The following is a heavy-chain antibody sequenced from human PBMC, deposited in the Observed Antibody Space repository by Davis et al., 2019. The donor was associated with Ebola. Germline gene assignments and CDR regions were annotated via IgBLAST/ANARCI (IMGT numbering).Heavy chain of an antibody. J-gene: IGHJ4*02. CDR1: GFTFSGSA. D-gene: IGHD1-1*01. Sequence: GESLKIPCAASGFTFSGSAMHLVPQASGKGLEWVGRIRSKANSYATAYAASVKGRFTISRDDSKNTAYLQMNSLKTEDTAVYYCTGTYGTVDYWGQGTLVTVSS. CDR2: IRSKANSYAT. V-gene: IGHV3-73*01. CDR3: TGTYGTVDY.